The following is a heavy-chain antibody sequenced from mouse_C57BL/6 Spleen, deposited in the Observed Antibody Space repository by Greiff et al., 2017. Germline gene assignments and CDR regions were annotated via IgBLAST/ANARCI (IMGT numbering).Heavy chain of an antibody. CDR1: GYTFTSYW. V-gene: IGHV1-52*01. CDR3: ARGHYGSSYLFAY. Sequence: QVQLQQPGAELVRPGSSVKLSCKASGYTFTSYWMHWVKQRPIQGLEWIGNIDPSDSGTHYNQKFKDKATLTVDKSSSTAYMQLSSLTSEDSAVYYCARGHYGSSYLFAYWGQGTLVTVSA. J-gene: IGHJ3*01. D-gene: IGHD1-1*01. CDR2: IDPSDSGT.